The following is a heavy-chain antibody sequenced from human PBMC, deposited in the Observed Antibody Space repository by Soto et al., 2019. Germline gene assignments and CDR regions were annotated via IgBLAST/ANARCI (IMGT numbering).Heavy chain of an antibody. V-gene: IGHV1-46*01. Sequence: QVQLVQSGAEVKKPGASVKVSCKASGYTFTSYYMHWVRQAPGQGLEWMGIINPSGGSTSYAQKFQGRVTMTRDTSTSTVYMELSSLRSEHTAAYYSARASSGYYYAYYSYGMDVWGQGTTVTVSS. CDR1: GYTFTSYY. CDR2: INPSGGST. CDR3: ARASSGYYYAYYSYGMDV. J-gene: IGHJ6*02. D-gene: IGHD3-22*01.